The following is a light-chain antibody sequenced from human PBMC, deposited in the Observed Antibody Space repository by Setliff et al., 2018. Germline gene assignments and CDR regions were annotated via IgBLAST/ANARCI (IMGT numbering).Light chain of an antibody. CDR1: SSDVGGYNS. V-gene: IGLV2-14*03. CDR3: SSYTSSSIFYV. Sequence: QSVLTQPASVSGSPGQSITISCTGTSSDVGGYNSVSWYQQHPGKAPKLMIYDVSNRPSGVSNRFSGSKSGNTASLTISGLQAEDEADYYCSSYTSSSIFYVFGTGTKVTVI. CDR2: DVS. J-gene: IGLJ1*01.